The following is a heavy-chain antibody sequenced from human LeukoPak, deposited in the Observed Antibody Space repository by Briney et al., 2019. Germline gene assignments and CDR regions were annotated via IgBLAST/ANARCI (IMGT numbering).Heavy chain of an antibody. J-gene: IGHJ6*03. CDR3: ARGDRLVYYYYMDV. CDR1: GYTFTVYY. V-gene: IGHV1-2*02. CDR2: INPNSGGT. D-gene: IGHD6-19*01. Sequence: ASVKVSCKASGYTFTVYYMHWVRQAPGQGLEWMGWINPNSGGTSYAQKFQGRVTMTRDTSISTAYMEMSRLRSDDTAMYYCARGDRLVYYYYMDVWGKGTTVTISS.